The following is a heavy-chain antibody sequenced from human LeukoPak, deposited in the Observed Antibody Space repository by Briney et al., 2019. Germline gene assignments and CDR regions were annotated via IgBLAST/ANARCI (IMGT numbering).Heavy chain of an antibody. CDR1: GFTFSDRY. CDR2: ISGSGGST. V-gene: IGHV3-23*01. CDR3: AKDRYSGSFVGDY. D-gene: IGHD1-26*01. Sequence: GGSLRLSCAAAGFTFSDRYMSWVRQAPGKGLEWVSAISGSGGSTYYADSVKGRFTISRDNSKNTLYLQMNSLRAEDTAVYYCAKDRYSGSFVGDYWGQGTLVTVSS. J-gene: IGHJ4*02.